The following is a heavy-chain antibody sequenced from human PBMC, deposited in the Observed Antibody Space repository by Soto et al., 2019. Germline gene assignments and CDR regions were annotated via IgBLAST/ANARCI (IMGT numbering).Heavy chain of an antibody. CDR2: ISSSSSYI. CDR3: ARDGGYYDFWSGHTGGYYYGMDV. Sequence: PGGSLRLSCAASGFTFSSYSMNWVRQAPGKGLEGVSSISSSSSYIYYADSVKGRFTISRDNAKNSLYLQMNSLRAEDTAVYYCARDGGYYDFWSGHTGGYYYGMDVWGQGTTVTVSS. D-gene: IGHD3-3*01. J-gene: IGHJ6*02. V-gene: IGHV3-21*01. CDR1: GFTFSSYS.